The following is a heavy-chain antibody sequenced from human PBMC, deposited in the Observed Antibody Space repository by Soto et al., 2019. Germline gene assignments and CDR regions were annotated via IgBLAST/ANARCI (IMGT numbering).Heavy chain of an antibody. D-gene: IGHD5-18*01. J-gene: IGHJ4*02. Sequence: QVQLVESGGGVVQPGRSLRLSCAASGFTFSNYGMHWVRQAPGKGLEWVAIISYDGSNKFYGDSVKGRFTISRDNSKNTVHLQMNGLTDEDTAVYYCGKVYGYSDESHYFEYWGQGTLVTV. CDR3: GKVYGYSDESHYFEY. CDR2: ISYDGSNK. CDR1: GFTFSNYG. V-gene: IGHV3-30*18.